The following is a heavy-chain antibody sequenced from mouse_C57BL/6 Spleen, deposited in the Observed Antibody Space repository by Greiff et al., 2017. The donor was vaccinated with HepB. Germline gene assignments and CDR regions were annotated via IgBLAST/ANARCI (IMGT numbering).Heavy chain of an antibody. J-gene: IGHJ2*01. CDR3: AREGITRDYFDY. Sequence: QVQLQQPGAELVKPGASVKMSCKASGYTFTSYWITWVKQRPGQGLEWIGDIYPGSGSTNYNEKFKSKATLTVDTSSSTAYMQLSSLTSEDSAVYYGAREGITRDYFDYWGQGTTLTVSS. V-gene: IGHV1-55*01. CDR1: GYTFTSYW. D-gene: IGHD1-1*01. CDR2: IYPGSGST.